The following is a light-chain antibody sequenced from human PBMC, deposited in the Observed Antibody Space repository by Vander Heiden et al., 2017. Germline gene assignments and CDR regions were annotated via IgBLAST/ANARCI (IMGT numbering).Light chain of an antibody. CDR3: GTGDSSLSAYV. Sequence: QSVLTQPPSVFAAPGPKVTLSCSGSSSSIGNNFVSWYQQFPGTAPKLLLYDNKKRPSGIPDRFSGSKSVTSATLGSTGLQTGDEADYYCGTGDSSLSAYVFGTGTKVTAL. CDR1: SSSIGNNF. J-gene: IGLJ1*01. V-gene: IGLV1-51*01. CDR2: DNK.